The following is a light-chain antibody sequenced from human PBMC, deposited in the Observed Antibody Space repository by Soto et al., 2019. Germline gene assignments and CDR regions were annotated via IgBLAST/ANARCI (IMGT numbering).Light chain of an antibody. Sequence: QSVLTQPPSASGSAGQSVTISCTGTSTDVGGYNYVSWYQQHPGKAPKLMIYEVSKRPSGVPDRFSGSKSGNTASLTVSGLQAEDEADYYCSSYAGNKIHYVFGTGTKVTVL. CDR2: EVS. CDR1: STDVGGYNY. V-gene: IGLV2-8*01. J-gene: IGLJ1*01. CDR3: SSYAGNKIHYV.